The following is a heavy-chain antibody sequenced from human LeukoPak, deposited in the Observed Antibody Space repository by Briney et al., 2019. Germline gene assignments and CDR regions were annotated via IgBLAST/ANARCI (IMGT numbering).Heavy chain of an antibody. Sequence: ASVKVSCKASGYTFINYGISWVRQAPGQGLEWMGWISAYNGNTNYAQKLQGRVTMTTDTSTSTAYMELRSLRSDDTAVYYCAREPAGDYFDYWGQGTLVTVSS. J-gene: IGHJ4*02. CDR3: AREPAGDYFDY. CDR2: ISAYNGNT. CDR1: GYTFINYG. V-gene: IGHV1-18*01.